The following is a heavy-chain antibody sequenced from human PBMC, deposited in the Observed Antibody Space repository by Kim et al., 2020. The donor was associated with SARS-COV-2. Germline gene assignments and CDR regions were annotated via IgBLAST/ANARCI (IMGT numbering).Heavy chain of an antibody. V-gene: IGHV4-59*01. CDR1: GGSISSYY. D-gene: IGHD3-3*01. CDR2: IYYSGST. CDR3: ARDHREWLQYTANWYFDL. J-gene: IGHJ2*01. Sequence: SETLSLTCTVSGGSISSYYWSWIRQPPGKGLEWIGYIYYSGSTNYNPSLKSRVTISVDTSKNQFSLKLSSVTAAATAVYYCARDHREWLQYTANWYFDLCGGGTLVTVSS.